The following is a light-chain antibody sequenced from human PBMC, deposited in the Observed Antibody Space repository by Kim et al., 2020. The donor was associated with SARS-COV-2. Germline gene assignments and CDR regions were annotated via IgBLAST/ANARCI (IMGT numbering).Light chain of an antibody. V-gene: IGKV1-39*01. CDR2: AAS. J-gene: IGKJ3*01. CDR1: QSISSH. Sequence: DIQMTQSPSSLSASVGDRVTITCRTSQSISSHLNWYHQKPGRAPKLLISAASTLQGGVPSRFSGSVSETDFTLTISSLQREDFANYFCEQSYISPFGFGPGAKVESK. CDR3: EQSYISPFG.